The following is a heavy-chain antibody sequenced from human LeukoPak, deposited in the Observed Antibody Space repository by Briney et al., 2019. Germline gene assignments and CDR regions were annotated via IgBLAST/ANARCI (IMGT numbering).Heavy chain of an antibody. Sequence: PGGSLRLSCAASGFTVSGNEMSWVRQAPGKGLEWVSSISGGSTYYADSRKGRFTISRDNSKNTLHLQMNSLRAEDTAVYYCAKDRSGSYYPLDFDIWGQGTMVTVSS. V-gene: IGHV3-38-3*01. CDR1: GFTVSGNE. CDR3: AKDRSGSYYPLDFDI. D-gene: IGHD1-26*01. J-gene: IGHJ3*02. CDR2: ISGGST.